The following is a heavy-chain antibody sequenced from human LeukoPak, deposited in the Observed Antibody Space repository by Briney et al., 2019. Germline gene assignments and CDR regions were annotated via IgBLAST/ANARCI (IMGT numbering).Heavy chain of an antibody. CDR2: IYWDNIK. CDR3: AHAYTPSGTWGYFDK. CDR1: GFSLNANEVG. V-gene: IGHV2-5*02. D-gene: IGHD1-1*01. J-gene: IGHJ4*02. Sequence: SGPTLVNPTQTLTLTCSSSGFSLNANEVGVGWIRQPPGRALEWLAVIYWDNIKRDNPSLRSRVTITKDTSKNQVVLTMTNMDPVDTATYFCAHAYTPSGTWGYFDKWGQGTLVTVSS.